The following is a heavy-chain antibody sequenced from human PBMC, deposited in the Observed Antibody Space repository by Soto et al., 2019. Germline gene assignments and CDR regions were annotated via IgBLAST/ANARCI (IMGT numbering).Heavy chain of an antibody. V-gene: IGHV3-23*01. J-gene: IGHJ3*02. CDR1: GFTFSSYA. CDR2: ISGSGGST. CDR3: ARDWEVGTPEGAAFEI. Sequence: PGGSLRLSCAASGFTFSSYAMSWVRQAPGRGLEWVSAISGSGGSTYYADSVKGRFTISRDNSKNTLYLQMNSLRAEDTAVYYCARDWEVGTPEGAAFEIGGQGTMVTVSS. D-gene: IGHD1-26*01.